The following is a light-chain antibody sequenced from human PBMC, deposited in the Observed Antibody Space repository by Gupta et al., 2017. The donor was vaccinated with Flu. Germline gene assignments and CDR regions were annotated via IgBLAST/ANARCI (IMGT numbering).Light chain of an antibody. Sequence: DAVMTQSPLSLPVTLGQPASISCRSSESRVYSDGDSYVSWFHQRPGQSPRRLIYKASNRDFGVPDRISGSGSGTXFTLTIXRLEAEDVGVYYCMHITRWPWTFGXGTKVEI. CDR3: MHITRWPWT. V-gene: IGKV2-30*01. CDR2: KAS. CDR1: ESRVYSDGDSY. J-gene: IGKJ1*01.